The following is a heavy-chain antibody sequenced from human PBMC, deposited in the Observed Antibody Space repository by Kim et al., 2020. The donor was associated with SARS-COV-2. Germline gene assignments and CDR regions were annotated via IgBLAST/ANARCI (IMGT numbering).Heavy chain of an antibody. D-gene: IGHD3-16*02. V-gene: IGHV3-23*01. CDR3: AKSSLSPSYFDY. J-gene: IGHJ4*02. Sequence: YAADCWKGRFTISGDDASKTLYLQMLSLRAEDTAVYYCAKSSLSPSYFDYWGQGTLVTVSS.